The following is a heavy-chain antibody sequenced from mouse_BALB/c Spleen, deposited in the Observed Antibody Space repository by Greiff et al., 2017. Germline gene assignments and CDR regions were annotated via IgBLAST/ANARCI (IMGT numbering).Heavy chain of an antibody. J-gene: IGHJ4*01. V-gene: IGHV5-6-4*01. Sequence: EVKLMESGGGLVKPGGSLKLSCAASGFTFSSYTMSWVRQTPEKRLEWVATISSGGSYTYYPDSVKGRFTISRDNAKNTLYLQMSSLKSEDTAMYYCTRDEGDYAMDYWGQGTSVTVSS. CDR2: ISSGGSYT. CDR1: GFTFSSYT. CDR3: TRDEGDYAMDY.